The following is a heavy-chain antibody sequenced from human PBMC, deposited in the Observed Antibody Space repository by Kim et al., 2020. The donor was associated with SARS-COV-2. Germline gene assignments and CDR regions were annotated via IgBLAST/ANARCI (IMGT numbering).Heavy chain of an antibody. CDR2: IYPANSYA. V-gene: IGHV5-51*01. CDR3: ASRAKYGLDV. CDR1: GYSFTSFW. Sequence: GESLKISCKGSGYSFTSFWVGWVRQMPGTGLELMGIIYPANSYAKYRPSFEGRISISDDKSISTAYLQRHSLTVADSGTYYCASRAKYGLDVWGQGTTVT. J-gene: IGHJ6*02.